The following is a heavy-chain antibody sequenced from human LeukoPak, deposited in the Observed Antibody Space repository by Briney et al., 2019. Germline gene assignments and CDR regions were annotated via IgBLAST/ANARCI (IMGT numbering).Heavy chain of an antibody. CDR1: GLTFGSYA. J-gene: IGHJ4*02. CDR2: IIGSGATT. Sequence: GGSLRLSCAASGLTFGSYAMSWGRQAPGKGMEWGSAIIGSGATTYYADSVKGRFTISRDKSNNTLYLQMNSLRAEDTAVYYCAKDYAYYYGSGIGGFEYWGQGTLVTVSS. D-gene: IGHD3-10*01. CDR3: AKDYAYYYGSGIGGFEY. V-gene: IGHV3-23*01.